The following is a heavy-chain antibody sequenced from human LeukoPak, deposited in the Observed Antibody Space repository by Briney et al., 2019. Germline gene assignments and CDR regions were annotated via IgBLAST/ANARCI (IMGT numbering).Heavy chain of an antibody. Sequence: SETLSLTCTVSGGSISSSSYYWGWIRQSPGKGLEWIGNIYYSGSTYYNPSLKSRVTISVDTSKNQFSLKLSSVTAADTAVYYCARQVNNNFPHWGQGTLVTVSS. J-gene: IGHJ1*01. CDR3: ARQVNNNFPH. V-gene: IGHV4-39*01. CDR2: IYYSGST. D-gene: IGHD1-14*01. CDR1: GGSISSSSYY.